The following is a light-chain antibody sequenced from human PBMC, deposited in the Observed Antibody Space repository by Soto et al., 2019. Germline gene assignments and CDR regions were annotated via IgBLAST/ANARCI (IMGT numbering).Light chain of an antibody. J-gene: IGKJ2*01. Sequence: EIVMTQSPATLSVSPGERVTLSCRASQSVGDNLAWYQQKTGRVPRLLIHGASTRATGIPARFSGSGSGTEFTLTISSLQSEDFAVYYCQQCDNWPRTFGQGTKLEIK. V-gene: IGKV3-15*01. CDR3: QQCDNWPRT. CDR1: QSVGDN. CDR2: GAS.